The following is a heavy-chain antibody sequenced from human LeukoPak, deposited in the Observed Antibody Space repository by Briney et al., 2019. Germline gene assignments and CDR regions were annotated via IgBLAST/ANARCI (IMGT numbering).Heavy chain of an antibody. Sequence: GGSLRLSCAASGFTFSRYAMHLVRQTPGVRLVWVSRLAADGSGTNYADSVKGRFTIYRDNAKNTVYLQMSSLRADDTAVYYCARDGFTGPTTAYLDHWGQGTLVTVSS. CDR1: GFTFSRYA. CDR2: LAADGSGT. V-gene: IGHV3-74*01. CDR3: ARDGFTGPTTAYLDH. J-gene: IGHJ4*01. D-gene: IGHD1-1*01.